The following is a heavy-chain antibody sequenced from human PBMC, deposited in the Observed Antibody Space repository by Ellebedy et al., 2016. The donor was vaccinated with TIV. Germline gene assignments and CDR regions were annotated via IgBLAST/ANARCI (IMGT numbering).Heavy chain of an antibody. J-gene: IGHJ4*02. CDR2: IWYDGNNK. Sequence: GESLKISCAASGFTFNNYGMHWVRQAPGKGLEWVAVIWYDGNNKYYADSVKGRFTISRDNSKNTLYLQMNSLRADDTAVYYCTKDGSGTMNFWGQGTLVTVSS. D-gene: IGHD1-1*01. CDR3: TKDGSGTMNF. V-gene: IGHV3-33*06. CDR1: GFTFNNYG.